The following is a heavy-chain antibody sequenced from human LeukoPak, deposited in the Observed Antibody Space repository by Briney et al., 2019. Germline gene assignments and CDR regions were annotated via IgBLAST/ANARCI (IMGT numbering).Heavy chain of an antibody. CDR2: IDESDGST. CDR1: GFTFSNYA. V-gene: IGHV3-23*01. Sequence: GGSLRLSCAASGFTFSNYAMNWVRQAPGKGLEWVSTIDESDGSTYYADSVRGRFTISRDNSKNTLYLQMNSLRAEDTAVYYCAKSQSGGSGWLHYGMDVWGQGTTVTVSS. CDR3: AKSQSGGSGWLHYGMDV. J-gene: IGHJ6*02. D-gene: IGHD6-19*01.